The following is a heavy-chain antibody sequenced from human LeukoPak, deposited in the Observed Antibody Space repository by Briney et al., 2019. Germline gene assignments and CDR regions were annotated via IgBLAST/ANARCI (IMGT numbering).Heavy chain of an antibody. V-gene: IGHV1-8*01. CDR1: GYTFTSYD. Sequence: GASVKVSCKASGYTFTSYDINWVRQATGQGLEWMGWMNPNSGNTGYAQKFQGRVTMTRNTSISTAYMELSGLRSEDTAVYYCARVKYYDFWSGYKNDAFDIWGQGTMVTVSS. D-gene: IGHD3-3*01. CDR2: MNPNSGNT. CDR3: ARVKYYDFWSGYKNDAFDI. J-gene: IGHJ3*02.